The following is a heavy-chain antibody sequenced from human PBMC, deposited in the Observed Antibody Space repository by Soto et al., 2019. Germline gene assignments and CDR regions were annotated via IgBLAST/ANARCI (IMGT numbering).Heavy chain of an antibody. Sequence: PGGSLRLSCATSGFTFSDYFLSWIRQAPGKGPEWLSYISGSGNTIYYADSVKGRFTISRDNAKNSLYLQMNSLRAEDTAVYYCARYTHGLKTLDFWGQGTLVTVSS. CDR1: GFTFSDYF. CDR2: ISGSGNTI. CDR3: ARYTHGLKTLDF. J-gene: IGHJ4*02. V-gene: IGHV3-11*01.